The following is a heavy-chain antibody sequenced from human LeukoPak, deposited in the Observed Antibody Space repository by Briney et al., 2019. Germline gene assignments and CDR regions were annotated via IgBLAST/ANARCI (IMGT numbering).Heavy chain of an antibody. V-gene: IGHV4-39*07. D-gene: IGHD3-9*01. J-gene: IGHJ3*02. CDR1: GGSISSSSYY. CDR3: AREEGRYFDWLLDAFDI. Sequence: SETLSLTCTVSGGSISSSSYYWGWIRQPPGKGLEWIGSIYYSGSTYYNPSLKSRVTISVDTSKNQFSLKLSSVTAADTAVYYCAREEGRYFDWLLDAFDIWGQGTMVTVSS. CDR2: IYYSGST.